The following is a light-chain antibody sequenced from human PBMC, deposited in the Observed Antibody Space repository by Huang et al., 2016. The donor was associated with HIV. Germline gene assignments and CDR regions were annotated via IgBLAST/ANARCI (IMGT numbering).Light chain of an antibody. J-gene: IGKJ4*01. Sequence: EIVKTQSPLSLSVTPGEPASISCRSSQSLLHSSGYIYLDWYLQKPGQSPQLLIYLGSNRASGVPGRFSGRASGTDFTLKISRVEAEDVGVYYCMQALQTPGTFGGGTKVEIK. CDR1: QSLLHSSGYIY. CDR3: MQALQTPGT. CDR2: LGS. V-gene: IGKV2-28*01.